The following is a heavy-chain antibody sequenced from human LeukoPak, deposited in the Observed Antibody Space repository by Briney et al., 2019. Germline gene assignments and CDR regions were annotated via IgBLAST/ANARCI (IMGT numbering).Heavy chain of an antibody. CDR1: GYTFTSYY. J-gene: IGHJ4*02. CDR2: INPSGGST. CDR3: ARANIRTMVRVGGFGY. Sequence: ASVKVFCKASGYTFTSYYMHWVRQAPGQGLEGMGIINPSGGSTSYAQKFQGRVTMTRDTSTSTVYMELSSLRSEDTAVYYCARANIRTMVRVGGFGYWGQGTLVTVSS. V-gene: IGHV1-46*01. D-gene: IGHD3-10*01.